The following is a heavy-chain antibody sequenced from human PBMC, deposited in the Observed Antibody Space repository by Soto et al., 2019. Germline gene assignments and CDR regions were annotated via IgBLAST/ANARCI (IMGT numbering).Heavy chain of an antibody. D-gene: IGHD6-19*01. J-gene: IGHJ4*02. CDR3: AKESPGGWHRFDN. CDR2: ISSDGTKK. Sequence: QVQLVESGGGVVQPGRSLRLSCAASGFTFRTYGMHWVRQAPGKGLEWVAAISSDGTKKYYGDSVKGRFTISRDSAKNTVYLEMNSLTIEDAAVYYCAKESPGGWHRFDNWGQGTLVTVSS. CDR1: GFTFRTYG. V-gene: IGHV3-30*18.